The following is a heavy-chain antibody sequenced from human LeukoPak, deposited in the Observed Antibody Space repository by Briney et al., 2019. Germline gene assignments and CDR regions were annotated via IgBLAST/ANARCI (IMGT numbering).Heavy chain of an antibody. D-gene: IGHD3-22*01. CDR1: GYSISSGYY. J-gene: IGHJ3*02. V-gene: IGHV4-38-2*02. CDR3: ARAYTYYYDDSRRAFDI. CDR2: IYYSWST. Sequence: KPSETLSLTCTVSGYSISSGYYWGWIRQPPGKGLEWIGTIYYSWSTYYNPSLKSRVTISVDTSKNQFSLKLSSVTAADTAVYYCARAYTYYYDDSRRAFDIWGQGTMVTISS.